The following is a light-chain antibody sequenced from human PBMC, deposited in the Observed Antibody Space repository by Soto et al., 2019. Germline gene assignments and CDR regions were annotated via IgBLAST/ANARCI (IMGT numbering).Light chain of an antibody. CDR2: DAS. CDR3: QQRSNWLIT. CDR1: QSVSSY. V-gene: IGKV3-11*01. J-gene: IGKJ5*01. Sequence: EVVMTQSPASLSASPGERVTLSCRASQSVSSYLAWYQQKPGQAPRLLIYDASNRATGIPARFSGSGSGTDFTLTISSLEPEDFAVYYCQQRSNWLITFGQGTQLEIK.